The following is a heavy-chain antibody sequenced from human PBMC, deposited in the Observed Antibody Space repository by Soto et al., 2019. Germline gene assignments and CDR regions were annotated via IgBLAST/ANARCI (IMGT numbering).Heavy chain of an antibody. V-gene: IGHV4-59*01. CDR2: VYYSATT. D-gene: IGHD2-21*01. J-gene: IGHJ4*01. Sequence: SETLSLTCDVSGDSISTYYWSWIRQPPGKGLEWIGYVYYSATTLSNPSLESRLTMSIDMSKKPASLKLTSVIAADTAVYYRARTRMIESWIDYWGHGTLVTV. CDR1: GDSISTYY. CDR3: ARTRMIESWIDY.